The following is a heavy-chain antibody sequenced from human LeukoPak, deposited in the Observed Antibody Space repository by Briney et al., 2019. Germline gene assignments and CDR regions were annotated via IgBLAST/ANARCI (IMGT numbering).Heavy chain of an antibody. D-gene: IGHD6-19*01. CDR2: IGAYNGNT. Sequence: ASVKVSCKASRYTFTSYGISWVRQAPGQGLEWMGWIGAYNGNTNYAQKLQGRVTMATDTSPSTAYMELRSLRSDDTAVYYCARCFDSGWSQSWTTDYWGQGTLVTVSA. J-gene: IGHJ4*02. CDR1: RYTFTSYG. V-gene: IGHV1-18*01. CDR3: ARCFDSGWSQSWTTDY.